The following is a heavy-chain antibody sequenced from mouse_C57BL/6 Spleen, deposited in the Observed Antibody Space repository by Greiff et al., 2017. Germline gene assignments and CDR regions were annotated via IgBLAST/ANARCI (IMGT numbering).Heavy chain of an antibody. D-gene: IGHD2-2*01. J-gene: IGHJ1*03. V-gene: IGHV1-72*01. Sequence: QVQLKQSGAELVKPGASVKLSCKASGYTFTSYWMHWVKQRPGRGLEWIGRIDPNSGGTKYNEKFKSKATLTVDKPSSTAYMQLSSLTSEDSAVYYWARGRGVTTNWYFDVWGTGTTVTVSS. CDR2: IDPNSGGT. CDR3: ARGRGVTTNWYFDV. CDR1: GYTFTSYW.